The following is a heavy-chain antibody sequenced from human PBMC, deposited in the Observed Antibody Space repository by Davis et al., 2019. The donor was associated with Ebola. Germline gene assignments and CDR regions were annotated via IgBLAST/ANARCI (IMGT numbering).Heavy chain of an antibody. J-gene: IGHJ3*02. CDR2: INPSGGST. V-gene: IGHV1-46*01. CDR3: AREGYGSGSYPDAFDI. CDR1: GYTFTSYY. D-gene: IGHD3-10*01. Sequence: ASVKVSCKASGYTFTSYYMHWVRQAPGQGLEWMGIINPSGGSTSYAQKFQGRVTMTRDTSTSTVYMELSSLRSEDTAVYYSAREGYGSGSYPDAFDIWGQGTMVTVSS.